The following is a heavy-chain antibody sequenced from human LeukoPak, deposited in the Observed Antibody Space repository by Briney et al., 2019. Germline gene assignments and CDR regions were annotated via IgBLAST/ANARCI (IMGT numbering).Heavy chain of an antibody. CDR2: ISSSSIYI. D-gene: IGHD3-10*02. Sequence: GGSLRLSCAASGFTFSSYSLNWVRQAPGKGLEWVSFISSSSIYIYYADSVKGRFTISRDNAKNSLYLQMNSLRAEDTAVCYCAELGITMIGGVWGKGTTVTISS. V-gene: IGHV3-21*01. CDR1: GFTFSSYS. CDR3: AELGITMIGGV. J-gene: IGHJ6*04.